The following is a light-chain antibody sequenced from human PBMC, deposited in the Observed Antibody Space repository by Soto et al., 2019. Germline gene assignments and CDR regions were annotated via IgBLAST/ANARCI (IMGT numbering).Light chain of an antibody. CDR1: QTVTSY. CDR2: AAS. Sequence: DVQMTQSPSSLSASVGDSLTLTCRASQTVTSYLNWYQQKPGKAPKLLIYAASTLQSGVPSRFSGSGSGTEFTLTIISLQPEDFATYYFQQSYRSPKTLGRGTQVEVK. J-gene: IGKJ1*01. CDR3: QQSYRSPKT. V-gene: IGKV1-39*01.